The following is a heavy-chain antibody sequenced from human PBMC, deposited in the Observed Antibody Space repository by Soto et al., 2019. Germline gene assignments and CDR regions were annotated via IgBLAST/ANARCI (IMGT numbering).Heavy chain of an antibody. CDR2: IDPSDSYT. CDR1: GYSCTSYW. CDR3: AGLDSRWGDFDL. J-gene: IGHJ2*01. D-gene: IGHD3-16*01. Sequence: EVQLVQSGAEVKKPGASLRISCKGSGYSCTSYWSSWVRQRPGKGLEWMGRIDPSDSYTNYSPSSQGHVPISADTSISTAYLQWSSLKASDTAMYSCAGLDSRWGDFDLWGSGTLVTVSS. V-gene: IGHV5-10-1*01.